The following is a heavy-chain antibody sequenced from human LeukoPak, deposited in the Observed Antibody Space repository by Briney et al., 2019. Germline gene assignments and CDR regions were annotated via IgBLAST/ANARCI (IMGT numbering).Heavy chain of an antibody. CDR1: GYTFTSYD. Sequence: GASVKVSCKASGYTFTSYDINWVPQATGQGFEWMGWMNPNSGNTRYAQKFQGRVTITRNTSISTAYMELSSLRSEDTAVYYCARAQSHPRARYRGSYYFDYWGQGTLVTVSS. CDR2: MNPNSGNT. V-gene: IGHV1-8*03. CDR3: ARAQSHPRARYRGSYYFDY. J-gene: IGHJ4*02. D-gene: IGHD1-26*01.